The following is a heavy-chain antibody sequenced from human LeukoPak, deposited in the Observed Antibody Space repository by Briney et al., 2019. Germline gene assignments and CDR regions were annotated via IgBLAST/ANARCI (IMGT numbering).Heavy chain of an antibody. CDR1: EFTFGDYW. CDR2: INTDGSSP. CDR3: TRILWGSGASNWFDP. V-gene: IGHV3-74*01. D-gene: IGHD3-16*01. J-gene: IGHJ5*02. Sequence: PGGSLRLSCAASEFTFGDYWMHWVRQVPGKGLVWVSHINTDGSSPTYGDSAKGRFTVSRDNAKNTLFLQMNRLRVEDTAVYCCTRILWGSGASNWFDPWGQGTQVTVST.